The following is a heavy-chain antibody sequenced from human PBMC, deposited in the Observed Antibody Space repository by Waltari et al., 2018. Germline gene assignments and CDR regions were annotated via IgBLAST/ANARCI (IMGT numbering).Heavy chain of an antibody. CDR1: GGSISGYY. V-gene: IGHV4-59*01. CDR2: IYYTGST. Sequence: QVQLQESGSGQVKPSETLSLTCTVSGGSISGYYWSWIRQPPGKGLEWLGNIYYTGSTNYNPSLKSRVTISVDTSKKQFSLNLSSVTAADTAVYFCARVFHGFDIWGQGTMVTVSS. CDR3: ARVFHGFDI. J-gene: IGHJ3*02.